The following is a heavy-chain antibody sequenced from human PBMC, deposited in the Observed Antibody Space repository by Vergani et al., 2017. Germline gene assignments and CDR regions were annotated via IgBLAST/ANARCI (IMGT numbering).Heavy chain of an antibody. CDR2: ISGSGGST. CDR1: GFTVSSNY. V-gene: IGHV3-23*01. CDR3: ANHYGSGSPFDY. Sequence: EVQLLESGGGLVQPGGSLRLSCAASGFTVSSNYMSWVRQAPGKGLEWVSAISGSGGSTYYADSVKGRFTISRDNSKNTLYLQMNSLRAEDTAVYYCANHYGSGSPFDYWGQGTLVTVSS. J-gene: IGHJ4*02. D-gene: IGHD3-10*01.